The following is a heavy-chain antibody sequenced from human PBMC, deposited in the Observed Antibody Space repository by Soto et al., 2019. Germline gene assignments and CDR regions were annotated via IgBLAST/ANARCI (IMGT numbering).Heavy chain of an antibody. Sequence: EVQLLESGGGLVQPGGSLRLSCAASGFTFSSNPMSWVRQAPGKGLEWVSSISDGGGSTYYADSVKGRFTISRDNSKSTLYLQMNSLRAEDTAVYYCAKIRAAVGTEYWGQGTLVTVSS. CDR2: ISDGGGST. J-gene: IGHJ4*02. V-gene: IGHV3-23*01. CDR3: AKIRAAVGTEY. CDR1: GFTFSSNP. D-gene: IGHD6-13*01.